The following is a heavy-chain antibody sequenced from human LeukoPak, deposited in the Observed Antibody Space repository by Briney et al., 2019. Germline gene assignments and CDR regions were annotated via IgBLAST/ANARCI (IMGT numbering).Heavy chain of an antibody. CDR3: ASQMATITGGAY. CDR2: IYYSGST. Sequence: SETLSLTCTVSGGSISSSSYYWGWIREPPGKRLEWIGSIYYSGSTYYNPSLKSRVTISVDTSMNQFSLKLSSVTAADTAAYYCASQMATITGGAYWGQGTLVTVSS. V-gene: IGHV4-39*01. J-gene: IGHJ4*02. CDR1: GGSISSSSYY. D-gene: IGHD5-24*01.